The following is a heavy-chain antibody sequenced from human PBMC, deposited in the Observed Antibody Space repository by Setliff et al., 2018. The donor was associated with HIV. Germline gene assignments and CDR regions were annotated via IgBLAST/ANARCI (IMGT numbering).Heavy chain of an antibody. Sequence: SETLSLTCTVSGGSISSSSYYWGWIRQPPGKGLEWIGSIYYSGSTYYNPSLKSRVTISADMSKNQFSLNLNSVTAADTAVYYCVKHVDSDFSGDPDWFDPWGQGIPVTVSS. CDR3: VKHVDSDFSGDPDWFDP. D-gene: IGHD2-15*01. J-gene: IGHJ5*02. V-gene: IGHV4-39*01. CDR1: GGSISSSSYY. CDR2: IYYSGST.